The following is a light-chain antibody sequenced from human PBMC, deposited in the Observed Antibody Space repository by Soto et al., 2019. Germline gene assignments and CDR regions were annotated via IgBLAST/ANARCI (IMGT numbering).Light chain of an antibody. J-gene: IGLJ2*01. V-gene: IGLV2-14*01. CDR3: SSYTHTDTLVL. CDR2: DVS. CDR1: SSDVGGYDY. Sequence: QSVLTQPASVSGSPGQSITISCTGTSSDVGGYDYVSWYQQHPGKAPKLMIYDVSNRPSGVSNRFSGSKSGNTASLTISGLQAEDEADYYCSSYTHTDTLVLFGGGTKLTVL.